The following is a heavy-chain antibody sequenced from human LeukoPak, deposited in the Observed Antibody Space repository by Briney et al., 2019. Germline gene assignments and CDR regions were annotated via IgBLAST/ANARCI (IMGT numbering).Heavy chain of an antibody. CDR1: GFTFSNAW. CDR2: IKSKTDGGKT. D-gene: IGHD2-15*01. V-gene: IGHV3-15*01. CDR3: TTSRSLSCSCGSCYSLYYYYGMDV. J-gene: IGHJ6*02. Sequence: GGSLRLSCAASGFTFSNAWMSWVRQAPGKGLEWVCRIKSKTDGGKTDYAVPVKVRFTISRDDSKNTLYLKINSMKTEDIAVYYCTTSRSLSCSCGSCYSLYYYYGMDVWGQGTTVTVSS.